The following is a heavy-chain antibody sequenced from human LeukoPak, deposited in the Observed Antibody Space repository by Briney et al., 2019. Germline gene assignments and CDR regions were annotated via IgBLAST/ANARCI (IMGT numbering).Heavy chain of an antibody. V-gene: IGHV1-18*01. J-gene: IGHJ5*02. Sequence: GASVKVSCKASGYTFTSYGISWVRQAPGQGHEWMGWISAYNGNTNYAQKLQGRVTMTTDTSTSTAYMELRSLRSDDTAVYYCARDFIRNTMVRGVITPYNWFDPWGQGTLVTVSS. D-gene: IGHD3-10*01. CDR3: ARDFIRNTMVRGVITPYNWFDP. CDR1: GYTFTSYG. CDR2: ISAYNGNT.